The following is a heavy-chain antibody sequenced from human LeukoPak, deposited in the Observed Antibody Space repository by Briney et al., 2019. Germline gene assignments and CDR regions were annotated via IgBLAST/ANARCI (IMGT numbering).Heavy chain of an antibody. CDR1: GGSFSGYY. J-gene: IGHJ5*02. Sequence: SETLSLTCAVYGGSFSGYYWSWIRQPPGKGLEWIGEINHSGSTNYNPSLKSRVTISVDTSKNQFSLKLSSVTAADTAVYYCARGLPARYCSSTSCLPPGHYFPNWFDPWGQGTLVTVSS. CDR2: INHSGST. V-gene: IGHV4-34*01. CDR3: ARGLPARYCSSTSCLPPGHYFPNWFDP. D-gene: IGHD2-2*01.